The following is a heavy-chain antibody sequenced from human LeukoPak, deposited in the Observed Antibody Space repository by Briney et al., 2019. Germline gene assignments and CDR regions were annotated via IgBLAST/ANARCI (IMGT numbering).Heavy chain of an antibody. CDR1: GGTFSSYD. CDR3: ARTPASSGWYYYYYYMDV. D-gene: IGHD6-19*01. Sequence: ASVKVSCKASGGTFSSYDINWVRQATGQGLEWMGWMNPNSGNTGYAQKFQGRVTMTRNTSISTAYMELSSLRSEDTAVYYCARTPASSGWYYYYYYMDVWGKGTTVTVSS. V-gene: IGHV1-8*02. CDR2: MNPNSGNT. J-gene: IGHJ6*03.